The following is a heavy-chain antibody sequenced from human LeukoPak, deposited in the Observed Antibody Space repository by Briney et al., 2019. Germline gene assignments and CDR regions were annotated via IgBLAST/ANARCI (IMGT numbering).Heavy chain of an antibody. Sequence: GSLRLSCAASGFPFSSYSMNWVRQAPGKGLEWIGNIYPSGTTYYNPSLKTRVTISVDTSKNQFSLKLSSVTAADTAVYFCARAYSSSWYFNWFDPWGQGTLVTVSS. CDR2: IYPSGTT. CDR3: ARAYSSSWYFNWFDP. V-gene: IGHV4-38-2*01. CDR1: GFPFSSYS. J-gene: IGHJ5*02. D-gene: IGHD6-13*01.